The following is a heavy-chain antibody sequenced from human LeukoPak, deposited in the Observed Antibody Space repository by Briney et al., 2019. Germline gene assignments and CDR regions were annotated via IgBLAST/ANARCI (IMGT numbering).Heavy chain of an antibody. V-gene: IGHV3-30-3*01. CDR1: GFTFSSYA. CDR3: ARVRASYGMDV. D-gene: IGHD3-3*01. J-gene: IGHJ6*02. Sequence: GRSLRLSCAASGFTFSSYAMHWVRQAPGKGLEWVAVISYDGSNKYYADSVKGRFTISRDNSKNTLYLQMNSLRAEDTAVYYCARVRASYGMDVWGQGTTVTVSS. CDR2: ISYDGSNK.